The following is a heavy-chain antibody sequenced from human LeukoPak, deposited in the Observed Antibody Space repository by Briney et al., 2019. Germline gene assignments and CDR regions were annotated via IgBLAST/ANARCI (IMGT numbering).Heavy chain of an antibody. J-gene: IGHJ3*02. CDR3: ARAVFGVVINAFDI. CDR1: GDSISSYY. CDR2: IYYSGST. Sequence: SETLSLTCTVSGDSISSYYWSWIRQPPGKGLEWIGYIYYSGSTNYNPSLKSRVTISVDTSKNQFSLKLSSVTAADTAVYYCARAVFGVVINAFDIWGQGTMVTVSS. D-gene: IGHD3-3*01. V-gene: IGHV4-59*01.